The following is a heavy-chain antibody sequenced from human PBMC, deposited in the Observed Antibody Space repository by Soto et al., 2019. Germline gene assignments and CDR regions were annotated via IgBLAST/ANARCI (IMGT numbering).Heavy chain of an antibody. CDR2: IIPIFGTP. J-gene: IGHJ4*02. V-gene: IGHV1-69*01. D-gene: IGHD3-10*01. CDR1: GGIFSPYA. CDR3: ARDRDDYGSGNYYNRIDF. Sequence: QVQLVQSGAEVKKPWSSVKVSCKASGGIFSPYAISWLRQAPGQGLEWMGGIIPIFGTPNYAQRFQGRVTITADESTSTAYMELSRLRSEDTAVYYCARDRDDYGSGNYYNRIDFWGQGTLVTVSS.